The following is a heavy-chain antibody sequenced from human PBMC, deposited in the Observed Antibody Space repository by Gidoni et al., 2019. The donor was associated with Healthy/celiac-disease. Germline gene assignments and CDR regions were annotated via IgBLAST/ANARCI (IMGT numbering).Heavy chain of an antibody. V-gene: IGHV1-18*04. CDR2: ISAYKGNT. Sequence: QVPLVQSGAEVKKPVASVKVSCKASGSTFTSYGISWVRQAPGQGLEWMGWISAYKGNTNYAQKLKGRVTMTTDKSTSTAYMELRSLRSDDTAVYYCARDSSGYYYFDYWGQGTLVTVSS. J-gene: IGHJ4*02. CDR3: ARDSSGYYYFDY. D-gene: IGHD3-22*01. CDR1: GSTFTSYG.